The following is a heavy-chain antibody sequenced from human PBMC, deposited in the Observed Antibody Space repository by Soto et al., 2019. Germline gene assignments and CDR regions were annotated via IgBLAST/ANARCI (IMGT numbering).Heavy chain of an antibody. D-gene: IGHD4-17*01. J-gene: IGHJ4*02. CDR3: ASLAAVTEADF. CDR2: IVGSGGDT. Sequence: GGSLRLSCAASGFSFSHYGMSWVRQAPGKGLEWVSTIVGSGGDTFYAGSVKGRFTISRDNSKNTLYLQMNSLSAEDTAKYYCASLAAVTEADFWGQGTLVTVSS. CDR1: GFSFSHYG. V-gene: IGHV3-23*01.